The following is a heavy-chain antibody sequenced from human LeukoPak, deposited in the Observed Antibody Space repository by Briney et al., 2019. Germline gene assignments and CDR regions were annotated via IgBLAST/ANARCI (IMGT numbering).Heavy chain of an antibody. CDR2: MNNYGSTT. Sequence: HAGRSLRLSCAASGFTFSTYWMHWVGQAPGKGLVWVSRMNNYGSTTNYADSVKGRFTISRDNAKNTLYLQMNSLRAEDTAVYYCATAGNYRFDYWGLGTLVTVSS. V-gene: IGHV3-74*01. J-gene: IGHJ4*02. CDR3: ATAGNYRFDY. CDR1: GFTFSTYW. D-gene: IGHD1-7*01.